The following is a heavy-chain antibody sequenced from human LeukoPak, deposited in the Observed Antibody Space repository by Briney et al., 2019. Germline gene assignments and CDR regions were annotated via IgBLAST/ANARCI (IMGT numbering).Heavy chain of an antibody. J-gene: IGHJ4*02. Sequence: GGSLRLSCAASGFTFSSYEVNWVRQAPGKGLEWVSSISSSSSYIYYADSVKGRFTISRDNAKNSLYLQMNSLRAEDTAVYYCAKSRKVTSLDYWGQGTLVTVSS. CDR1: GFTFSSYE. V-gene: IGHV3-21*04. D-gene: IGHD4-17*01. CDR3: AKSRKVTSLDY. CDR2: ISSSSSYI.